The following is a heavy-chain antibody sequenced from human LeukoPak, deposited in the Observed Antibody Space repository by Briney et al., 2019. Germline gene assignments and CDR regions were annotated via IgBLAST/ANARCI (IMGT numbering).Heavy chain of an antibody. Sequence: GGSLRLSCAASGFTFSSYSMNWVRQAPGKGLEWVSSISSSSSYIYYADSVKGRFTISRDNSKNTLYLQMNSLRAEDTAVYYCARERAPYYDFWSGYSNDAFDIWGQGTMVTVSS. CDR2: ISSSSSYI. V-gene: IGHV3-21*01. CDR1: GFTFSSYS. J-gene: IGHJ3*02. CDR3: ARERAPYYDFWSGYSNDAFDI. D-gene: IGHD3-3*01.